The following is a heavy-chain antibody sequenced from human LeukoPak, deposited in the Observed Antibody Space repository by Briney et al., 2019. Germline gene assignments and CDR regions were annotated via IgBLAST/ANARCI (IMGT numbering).Heavy chain of an antibody. CDR1: GFTFSSYG. CDR2: IRYDGSNK. Sequence: GGSLRLSCAASGFTFSSYGMHWVRQAPGKGLEWVAFIRYDGSNKYYADSVKGRFTISRDNAKNSLYLQMNSLRAEDTALYYCASERTRRGGIAAAGTGFDYWGQGTLVTVSS. CDR3: ASERTRRGGIAAAGTGFDY. J-gene: IGHJ4*02. D-gene: IGHD6-13*01. V-gene: IGHV3-30*02.